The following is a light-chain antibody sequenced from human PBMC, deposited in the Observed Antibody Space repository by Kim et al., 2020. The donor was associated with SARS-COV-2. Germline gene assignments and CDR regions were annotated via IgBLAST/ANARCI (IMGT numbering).Light chain of an antibody. V-gene: IGKV1-9*01. CDR1: QGIGSY. CDR2: AAS. CDR3: QQVNSYPRT. J-gene: IGKJ1*01. Sequence: ASVADRVTITCRASQGIGSYLAWYQQKPGTAPKVLIYAASTLQSGVPSRFSGSGSGTEFTLTISSLQPEDFATYYCQQVNSYPRTFGQGTKVDIK.